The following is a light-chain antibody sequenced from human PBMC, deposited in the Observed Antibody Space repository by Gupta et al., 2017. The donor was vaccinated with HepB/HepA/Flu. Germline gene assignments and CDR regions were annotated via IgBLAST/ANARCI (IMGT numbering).Light chain of an antibody. CDR3: QQYGYSYPRT. Sequence: ENVLTQSPGTLSLSPGERATLSCRASQSVSSNYLAWYQQKPGQAPRLLISGTSRRAAGVPDRFSGDGSGTDFTLTINSLEPEDFAVDYCQQYGYSYPRTFGHGTKVEIK. V-gene: IGKV3-20*01. J-gene: IGKJ2*02. CDR1: QSVSSNY. CDR2: GTS.